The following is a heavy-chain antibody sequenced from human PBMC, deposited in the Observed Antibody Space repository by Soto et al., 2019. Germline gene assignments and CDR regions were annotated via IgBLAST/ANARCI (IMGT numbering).Heavy chain of an antibody. V-gene: IGHV3-30*03. Sequence: QVQLVESGGGVVQPGRSLRLSCAVSGFTVSSYGMHWVRQAPGKGLEWVAVISRDGRTTFYADSAKGRFTISRDNSRNTLFLEMNSLRGDDMAVYYCTGEVASGYWGQGTLVTVSS. CDR1: GFTVSSYG. J-gene: IGHJ4*02. D-gene: IGHD2-8*02. CDR3: TGEVASGY. CDR2: ISRDGRTT.